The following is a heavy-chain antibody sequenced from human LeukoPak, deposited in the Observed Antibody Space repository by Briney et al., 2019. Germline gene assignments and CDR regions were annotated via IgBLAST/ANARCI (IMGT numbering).Heavy chain of an antibody. CDR1: GYTFTSYD. V-gene: IGHV1-8*03. CDR2: MNPNSGNT. Sequence: GASVKVSCKASGYTFTSYDINWVRQATGQGLEWMGWMNPNSGNTGYAQKFQGRVTITRNTSISTAYMELSSLRSEDTAVYYCARGYSYSDPGENYYYYMDVWGKGTTVTVSS. CDR3: ARGYSYSDPGENYYYYMDV. D-gene: IGHD5-18*01. J-gene: IGHJ6*03.